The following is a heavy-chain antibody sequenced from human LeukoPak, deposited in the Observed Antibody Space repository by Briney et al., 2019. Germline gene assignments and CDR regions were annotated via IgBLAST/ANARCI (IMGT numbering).Heavy chain of an antibody. V-gene: IGHV1-69*13. Sequence: SVKVSCKASGYTFTSYGISWVRQAPGQGLEWMGGIIPIFGTANYAQKFQGRVTITADESTSTAYMELSSLRSEDTAVYYCARRFLEWSSPSNYYYYGMDVWGQGTTVTVSS. D-gene: IGHD3-3*01. CDR1: GYTFTSYG. CDR3: ARRFLEWSSPSNYYYYGMDV. CDR2: IIPIFGTA. J-gene: IGHJ6*02.